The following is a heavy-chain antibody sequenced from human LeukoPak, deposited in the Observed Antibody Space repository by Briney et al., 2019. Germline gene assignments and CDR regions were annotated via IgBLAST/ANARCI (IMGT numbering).Heavy chain of an antibody. J-gene: IGHJ4*02. CDR3: ARMAMDPAMVTNFFDL. CDR2: IHPSVGGT. Sequence: ASVKVSCKASGYTFTDYYMYWVRQAPGQGPECMGVIHPSVGGTTYAQKFQGRVTLTKDTATSTVYIELSSQRSDDTAVYYCARMAMDPAMVTNFFDLWGQGTLLIVSA. D-gene: IGHD5-18*01. V-gene: IGHV1-46*01. CDR1: GYTFTDYY.